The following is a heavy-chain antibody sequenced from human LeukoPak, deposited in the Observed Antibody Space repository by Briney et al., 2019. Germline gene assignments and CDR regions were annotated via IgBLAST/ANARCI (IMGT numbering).Heavy chain of an antibody. CDR1: GGSLSGYF. J-gene: IGHJ4*02. CDR3: ARGLPNTVFDY. Sequence: PSETLSLICAVYGGSLSGYFWSWIRQPRGKGLEWVGEINQSGKTKYYTSLKGRVTLSLDKSKKQFSLELRPVTASGTAVYYCARGLPNTVFDYWGQGTLVTVSS. D-gene: IGHD4-17*01. V-gene: IGHV4-34*01. CDR2: INQSGKT.